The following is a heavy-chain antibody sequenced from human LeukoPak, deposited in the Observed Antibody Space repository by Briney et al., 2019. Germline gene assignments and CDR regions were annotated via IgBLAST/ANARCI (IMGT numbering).Heavy chain of an antibody. D-gene: IGHD1-26*01. CDR2: INHSGST. V-gene: IGHV4-34*01. CDR1: GGSFSGYY. CDR3: ARGYSGSYYYYYYYMDV. Sequence: SETLSLTCAVYGGSFSGYYWSWIRQPPGKGLEWIGEINHSGSTNYNPSLKSRVTISVDTSKNQFSLKLSSVTAADTAVYYCARGYSGSYYYYYYYMDVWGKGTTVTVSS. J-gene: IGHJ6*03.